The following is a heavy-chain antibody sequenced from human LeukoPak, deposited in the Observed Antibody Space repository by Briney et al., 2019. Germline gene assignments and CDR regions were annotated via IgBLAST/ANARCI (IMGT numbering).Heavy chain of an antibody. CDR3: AARPGGYASFDI. Sequence: GGSLRLSCAASGFPFSSHWLSWFRQSPGKGLEWVAHINQDGSEKYYVDSVKGRFTISRDNARNSQYLQMNSLRAEDTAVYYCAARPGGYASFDIWGQGTMVTVSS. CDR2: INQDGSEK. J-gene: IGHJ3*02. CDR1: GFPFSSHW. D-gene: IGHD3-16*01. V-gene: IGHV3-7*01.